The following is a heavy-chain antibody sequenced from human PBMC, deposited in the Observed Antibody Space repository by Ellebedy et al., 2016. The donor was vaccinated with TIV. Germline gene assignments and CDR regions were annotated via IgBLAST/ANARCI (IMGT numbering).Heavy chain of an antibody. J-gene: IGHJ3*02. CDR2: INPTSGST. CDR3: ARNGGGLAAPDAFDS. Sequence: ASVKVSXXASGYTFTDYYIHWVRQAPGQGLEWVGIINPTSGSTAYAQRFQGRVTMTRDMSTNTVYMELSSLRSEDTAVNYCARNGGGLAAPDAFDSWGQGTMVTVAS. D-gene: IGHD3-16*01. V-gene: IGHV1-46*01. CDR1: GYTFTDYY.